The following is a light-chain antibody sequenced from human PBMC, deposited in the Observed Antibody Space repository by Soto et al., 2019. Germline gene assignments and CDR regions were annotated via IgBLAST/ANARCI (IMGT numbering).Light chain of an antibody. Sequence: QSALTQPASVSGSPGQSITISCTGTSSDVGGYNYVSWYQQHPGKAPKLMIYDVSDWPSGVSNRFSGSKSGNTASLTISGLQAEDEADYYCSSYTNRGTLDIFGTGTKLTVL. J-gene: IGLJ1*01. CDR1: SSDVGGYNY. CDR2: DVS. V-gene: IGLV2-14*01. CDR3: SSYTNRGTLDI.